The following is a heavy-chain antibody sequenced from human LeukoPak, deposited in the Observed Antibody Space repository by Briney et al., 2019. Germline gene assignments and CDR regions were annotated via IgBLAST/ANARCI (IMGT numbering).Heavy chain of an antibody. D-gene: IGHD2-8*01. CDR2: IYYSGST. CDR1: GGSISSSSYY. V-gene: IGHV4-39*01. Sequence: PSETLSLTCTVSGGSISSSSYYWGWIRQPPGKGLEWIGSIYYSGSTYYNPSLKSRVTISVDTSKNQFSLKLSSVTAADTAVYYCARRNGRFSGGAFDIWGQGTMVTVSS. CDR3: ARRNGRFSGGAFDI. J-gene: IGHJ3*02.